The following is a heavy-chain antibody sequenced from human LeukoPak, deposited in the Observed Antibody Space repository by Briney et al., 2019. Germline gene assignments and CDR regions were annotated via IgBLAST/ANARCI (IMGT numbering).Heavy chain of an antibody. CDR1: GGSFSDYS. CDR2: INHSGGT. V-gene: IGHV4-34*01. Sequence: SETLSLTCAVYGGSFSDYSWTWIRPPPGKGLEWIGEINHSGGTNHNPSLTSRVIMSVDTSKNQVSLKVTSVTAADTAVYYCARVGYSFSLNDWSRIGLGACPTKYYYYMDVWGKGTTVTVSS. J-gene: IGHJ6*03. D-gene: IGHD5-18*01. CDR3: ARVGYSFSLNDWSRIGLGACPTKYYYYMDV.